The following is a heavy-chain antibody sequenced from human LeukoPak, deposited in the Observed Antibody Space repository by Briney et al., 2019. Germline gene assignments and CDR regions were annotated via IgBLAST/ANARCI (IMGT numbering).Heavy chain of an antibody. J-gene: IGHJ3*02. CDR3: ARGKDILTGSDAFDI. CDR2: ISYDGSNK. Sequence: PGGSLRLSCAASGFTFSSYAMHWVHQAPGKGLEWVAVISYDGSNKYYADSVKGRFTISRDNSKNTLYLQMNSLRAEDTAVYYCARGKDILTGSDAFDIWGQGTMVTVSS. CDR1: GFTFSSYA. D-gene: IGHD3-9*01. V-gene: IGHV3-30-3*01.